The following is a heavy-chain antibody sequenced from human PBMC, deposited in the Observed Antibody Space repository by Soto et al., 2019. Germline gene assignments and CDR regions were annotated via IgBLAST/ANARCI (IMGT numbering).Heavy chain of an antibody. CDR1: GGSISSGDYY. V-gene: IGHV4-30-4*01. CDR2: SYYSGST. CDR3: ARDNRYCSGGSCNAYYYYYGMDV. Sequence: QVQLQESGPGLVKPSQTLSLTCTVSGGSISSGDYYWSWIRQPPGKGMEWIGYSYYSGSTYYNPSLKSRVTISVDTSNNQFSLKLSSVTAADTAVYYCARDNRYCSGGSCNAYYYYYGMDVWGQGTTVTVSS. D-gene: IGHD2-15*01. J-gene: IGHJ6*02.